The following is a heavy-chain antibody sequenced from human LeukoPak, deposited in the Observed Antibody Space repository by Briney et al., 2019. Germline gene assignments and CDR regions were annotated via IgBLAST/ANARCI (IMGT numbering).Heavy chain of an antibody. CDR3: ARGFPRRFYFDY. Sequence: SETLSLTCTVSGGSISSSSYYWGWIRQPPGKGLEWIGSIYYSGSTYYNPSLKSRVTISVDTSKNQFSLKLSSVTAADTAVYYCARGFPRRFYFDYWGQGTLVTVSS. CDR2: IYYSGST. CDR1: GGSISSSSYY. D-gene: IGHD2-21*01. J-gene: IGHJ4*02. V-gene: IGHV4-39*07.